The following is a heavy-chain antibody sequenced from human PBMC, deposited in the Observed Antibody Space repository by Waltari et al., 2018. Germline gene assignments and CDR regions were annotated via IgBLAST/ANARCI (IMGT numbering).Heavy chain of an antibody. D-gene: IGHD5-18*01. CDR1: GGSISSYY. CDR2: IYTSGST. J-gene: IGHJ3*02. CDR3: ARDGGKIQLWEPEPFDI. V-gene: IGHV4-4*07. Sequence: QVQLQESGPGLVKPSETLSLTCTVSGGSISSYYWSWIRQPAGKGLEWIGLIYTSGSTNYNPSLKSRVTMSVDTSKNQFSLKLSSVTAADTAVYYCARDGGKIQLWEPEPFDIWGQGTMVTVSS.